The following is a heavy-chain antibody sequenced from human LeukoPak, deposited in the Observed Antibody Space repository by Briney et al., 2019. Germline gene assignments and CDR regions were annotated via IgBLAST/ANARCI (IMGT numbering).Heavy chain of an antibody. CDR2: IHHSGST. V-gene: IGHV4-4*02. CDR3: VRRGGSDGWGAFDI. J-gene: IGHJ3*02. Sequence: PSETLSLTCAISGGSVSSNNWWSWVRQPPGQGLEWIAEIHHSGSTNSNPSLKSRVTLSVDKSKNELCLKVSSVTAADTAVYYCVRRGGSDGWGAFDIWGQGTVVTVSS. D-gene: IGHD5-24*01. CDR1: GGSVSSNNW.